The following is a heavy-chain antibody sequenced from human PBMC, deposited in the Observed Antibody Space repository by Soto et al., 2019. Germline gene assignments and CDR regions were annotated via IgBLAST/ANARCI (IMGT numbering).Heavy chain of an antibody. D-gene: IGHD3-16*01. Sequence: PSETLSLTCAVSGGSVSSGDYYWTWIRQPPGKGLEWIGYIYHSGSTYYSPSLKSRLTISLDTSKNQFSLKLSSVNAADTAVYYCSRKSGSAYYFDFWGQGTLVTVS. V-gene: IGHV4-30-4*01. CDR2: IYHSGST. CDR1: GGSVSSGDYY. CDR3: SRKSGSAYYFDF. J-gene: IGHJ4*02.